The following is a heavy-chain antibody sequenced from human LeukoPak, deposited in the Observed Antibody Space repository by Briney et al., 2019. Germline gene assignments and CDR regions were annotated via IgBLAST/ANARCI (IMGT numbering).Heavy chain of an antibody. Sequence: SETLSPTCAVYGGSFSGYYWSWIPQPPGKGLGWVGEINHSGSPNYNPSLKSPVSISVDTSKNQFSLKLSSVTAADTAVYSCARLLRRSGYYPGRWFDPWGQGTLVTVSS. D-gene: IGHD3-3*01. CDR3: ARLLRRSGYYPGRWFDP. J-gene: IGHJ5*02. CDR1: GGSFSGYY. CDR2: INHSGSP. V-gene: IGHV4-34*01.